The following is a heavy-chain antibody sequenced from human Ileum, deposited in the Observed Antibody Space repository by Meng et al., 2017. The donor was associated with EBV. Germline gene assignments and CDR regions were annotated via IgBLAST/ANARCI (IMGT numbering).Heavy chain of an antibody. Sequence: EVQLLESXXGLVQXGGYLRLSXAASGLTFSTSAMNWVRQAPGKGLEWISALSGSGATTYYEDSVAGRFTISRDNSKNTLYLQMNSLRAEDTAVYYCVNSPYYFGNNIFVYWGQGTLGTVSS. CDR2: LSGSGATT. J-gene: IGHJ4*02. CDR1: GLTFSTSA. V-gene: IGHV3-23*01. CDR3: VNSPYYFGNNIFVY. D-gene: IGHD3-10*01.